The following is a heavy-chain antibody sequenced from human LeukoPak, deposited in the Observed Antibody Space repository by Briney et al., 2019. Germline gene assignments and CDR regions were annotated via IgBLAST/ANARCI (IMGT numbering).Heavy chain of an antibody. CDR3: ARERGYSGYDLGEFDY. CDR2: IIPIFGTA. D-gene: IGHD5-12*01. V-gene: IGHV1-69*13. J-gene: IGHJ4*02. CDR1: GGTFSSYA. Sequence: SVKVSCKASGGTFSSYAISWVRQAPGQGLEWMGGIIPIFGTANYAQKFQGRVTITADESTSTAYMELSSLRSEDTAVYYCARERGYSGYDLGEFDYWGQGTLVTVSS.